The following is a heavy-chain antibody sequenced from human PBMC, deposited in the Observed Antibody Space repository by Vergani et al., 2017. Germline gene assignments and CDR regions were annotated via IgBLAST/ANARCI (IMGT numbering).Heavy chain of an antibody. D-gene: IGHD3-16*02. V-gene: IGHV3-30*18. Sequence: QVQLVESGGGVVQPGRSLRLSCAASGFTFSSYGMHWVRQAQGKGLEWVAVISYDGSNKYYADSVKGRFTISRDNSKNTLYLQMNSLRAEDTAVYYCAKGSWIWGSYRTSSFDYWGQGTLVTVSS. CDR2: ISYDGSNK. J-gene: IGHJ4*02. CDR1: GFTFSSYG. CDR3: AKGSWIWGSYRTSSFDY.